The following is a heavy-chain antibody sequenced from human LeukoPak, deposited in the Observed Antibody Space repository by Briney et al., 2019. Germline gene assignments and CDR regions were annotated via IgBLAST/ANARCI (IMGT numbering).Heavy chain of an antibody. D-gene: IGHD5-12*01. V-gene: IGHV4-59*01. CDR1: GGSISSYY. CDR3: ARAGIGYRRPYYFDY. CDR2: IYYSGST. Sequence: SETLSLTCTVSGGSISSYYWSWFRQPPGKGLEWIGYIYYSGSTDYNPSLKSRVTISVDTSKNQFSLKLTSVTAADTAVYYCARAGIGYRRPYYFDYWGQGTLVTVSS. J-gene: IGHJ4*02.